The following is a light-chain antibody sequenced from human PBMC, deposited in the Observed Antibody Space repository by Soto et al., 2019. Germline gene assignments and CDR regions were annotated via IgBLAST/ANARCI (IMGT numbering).Light chain of an antibody. V-gene: IGLV1-47*01. CDR1: SSNIGSNY. Sequence: QSVLTQPPSASETPGQRVTISCSGSSSNIGSNYVYWYQQFPGSAPKLLIYRNDQRPSGVPDRFSGSKSGTSASLAISGPRSEDEADYYCAAWDDSLSAVVFGGGTKLTVL. CDR3: AAWDDSLSAVV. CDR2: RND. J-gene: IGLJ2*01.